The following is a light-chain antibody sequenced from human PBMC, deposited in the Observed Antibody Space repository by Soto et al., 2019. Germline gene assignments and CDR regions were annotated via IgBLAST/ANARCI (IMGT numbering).Light chain of an antibody. CDR3: AVWDDSLSGREV. CDR2: KNN. J-gene: IGLJ2*01. V-gene: IGLV1-47*01. CDR1: SSNIGSNY. Sequence: QSVLTQPPSASGTPGQRVTISCSGRSSNIGSNYVYWYQQVPGTTPKLLIYKNNQRPSGVPDRFSGSKSGTSASLAISGLRSDDEADYYCAVWDDSLSGREVFGGGTQLTVL.